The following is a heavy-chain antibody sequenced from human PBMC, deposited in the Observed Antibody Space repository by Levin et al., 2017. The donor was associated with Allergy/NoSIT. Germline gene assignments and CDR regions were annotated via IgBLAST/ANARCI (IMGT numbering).Heavy chain of an antibody. D-gene: IGHD5-12*01. CDR1: GGSISSYY. V-gene: IGHV4-59*08. CDR3: ARHLRGWPAIVATIQPLGFDY. J-gene: IGHJ4*02. Sequence: SETLSLTCTVSGGSISSYYWSWIRQPPGKGLEWIGYIYYSGSTNYNPSLKSRVTISVDTSKNQFSLKLSSVTAADTAVYYCARHLRGWPAIVATIQPLGFDYWGQGTLVTVSS. CDR2: IYYSGST.